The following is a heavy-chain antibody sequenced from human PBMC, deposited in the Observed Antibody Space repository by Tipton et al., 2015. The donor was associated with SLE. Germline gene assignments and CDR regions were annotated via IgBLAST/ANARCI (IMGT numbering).Heavy chain of an antibody. CDR3: ARGGIAVAGTFDY. J-gene: IGHJ4*02. D-gene: IGHD6-19*01. Sequence: SLRLSCAASGFTFSSYEMNWVRQAPGKGLEWVSYISSSSSYTNYADSEKGRFTISRDNAKNSLYLQMNSLRAEDTAVYYCARGGIAVAGTFDYWGQGTLVTVSS. CDR1: GFTFSSYE. CDR2: ISSSSSYT. V-gene: IGHV3-48*03.